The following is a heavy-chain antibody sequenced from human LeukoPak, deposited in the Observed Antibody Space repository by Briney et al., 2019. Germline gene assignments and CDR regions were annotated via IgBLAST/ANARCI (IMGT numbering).Heavy chain of an antibody. CDR3: ARTQGAIVVVPAAVANYYYYMDV. Sequence: SGPTLVNPTQTLTLTCTFSGFSLSTSGMCVSWIRQPPGKALEWLAPIDWDDDKYYSTSLKTRLTISKDTSKNQVVLTMTNMDPVDTATYYCARTQGAIVVVPAAVANYYYYMDVWGKGTTVTISS. D-gene: IGHD2-2*01. CDR1: GFSLSTSGMC. CDR2: IDWDDDK. V-gene: IGHV2-70*01. J-gene: IGHJ6*03.